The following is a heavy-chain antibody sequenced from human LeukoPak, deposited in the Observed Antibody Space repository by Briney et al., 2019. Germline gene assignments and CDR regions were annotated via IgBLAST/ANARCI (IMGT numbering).Heavy chain of an antibody. Sequence: GGSLRLSCAASGFTFSNYWMQWVRQVPGKGLVWVSRIDTEGSSIIYADSVRGRFTISRDNAKNTLYLQMNSLRAEDTAVYYCALLAVASDFDYWGQGALVTVSS. D-gene: IGHD6-19*01. CDR3: ALLAVASDFDY. CDR1: GFTFSNYW. CDR2: IDTEGSSI. J-gene: IGHJ4*02. V-gene: IGHV3-74*01.